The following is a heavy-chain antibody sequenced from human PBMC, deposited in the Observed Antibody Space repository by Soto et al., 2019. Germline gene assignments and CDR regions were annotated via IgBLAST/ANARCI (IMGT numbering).Heavy chain of an antibody. D-gene: IGHD3-22*01. CDR1: GFTFSSYA. CDR2: ISGSGGST. Sequence: GGSLRLSCAASGFTFSSYAMSWVRQAPGKGLEWVSAISGSGGSTYYADSVKGRFTISRDNSKNTLDLQMNSLRAEDTAVYYCAKDLERGIVVVPFDYWGQGTLVTVSS. V-gene: IGHV3-23*01. CDR3: AKDLERGIVVVPFDY. J-gene: IGHJ4*02.